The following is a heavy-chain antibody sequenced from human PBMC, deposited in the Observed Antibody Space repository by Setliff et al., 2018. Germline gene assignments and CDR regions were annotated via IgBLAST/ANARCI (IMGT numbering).Heavy chain of an antibody. V-gene: IGHV1-18*01. D-gene: IGHD2-8*01. J-gene: IGHJ4*02. Sequence: ASVKVSCKTSGYTFTDYGIAWVRQAPGQGLEWMGWISAHSGNAYYTPKLHGRVTLTTDTSTSTANMELRSLGSDDTAVYYCSRLVRFCTRTSCQRLSGGEFWGQGTLVTSPQ. CDR1: GYTFTDYG. CDR3: SRLVRFCTRTSCQRLSGGEF. CDR2: ISAHSGNA.